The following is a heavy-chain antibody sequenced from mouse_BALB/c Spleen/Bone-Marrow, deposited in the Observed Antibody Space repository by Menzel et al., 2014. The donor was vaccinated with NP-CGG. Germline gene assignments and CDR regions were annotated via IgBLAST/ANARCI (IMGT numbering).Heavy chain of an antibody. CDR1: GYNFISYW. D-gene: IGHD2-4*01. CDR3: ARNYDYDVGYYAMDY. J-gene: IGHJ4*01. V-gene: IGHV1-7*01. Sequence: QVQLQQSGAELAKPGASVKMSCKASGYNFISYWMHWVKQRPGQGLEWIGYINSSTGYTEYNQKFKDKATLTADKSSSKAYMQLSSLTSEDSAVYYCARNYDYDVGYYAMDYWGQGTSVTVSS. CDR2: INSSTGYT.